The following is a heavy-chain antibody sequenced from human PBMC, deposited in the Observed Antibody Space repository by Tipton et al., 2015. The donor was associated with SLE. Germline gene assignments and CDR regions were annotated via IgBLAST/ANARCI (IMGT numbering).Heavy chain of an antibody. CDR3: ARETEDTGWIHSRDYIYYYYYYVDV. V-gene: IGHV4-59*01. J-gene: IGHJ6*03. CDR2: IYYSGST. Sequence: TLSLTCTVSGGSISSYYWSWFRQPPGKGLEWIGYIYYSGSTNYNPSLKSRVTISVDTSKNQFSLKLSSVTAADTAVYYCARETEDTGWIHSRDYIYYYYYYVDVWGQGTTVTVSS. CDR1: GGSISSYY. D-gene: IGHD6-19*01.